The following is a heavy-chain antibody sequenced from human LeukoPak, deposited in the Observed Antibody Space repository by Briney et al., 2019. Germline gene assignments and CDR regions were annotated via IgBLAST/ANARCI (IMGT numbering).Heavy chain of an antibody. CDR3: AKGSFPDYYDSSGYAIDY. D-gene: IGHD3-22*01. V-gene: IGHV3-48*01. CDR2: ISSSSSTI. J-gene: IGHJ4*02. Sequence: GGSLRLSCAASGFTFSSYSMNWVRQAPGKGLEWVSYISSSSSTIYYADSVKGRFTISRDNAKNSLYLQMNSLRAEDTAVYYCAKGSFPDYYDSSGYAIDYWGQGTLVTVSS. CDR1: GFTFSSYS.